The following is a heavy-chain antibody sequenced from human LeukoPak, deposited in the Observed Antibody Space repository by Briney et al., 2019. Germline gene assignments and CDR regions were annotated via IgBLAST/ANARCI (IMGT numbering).Heavy chain of an antibody. CDR3: ARGPPNWGYDY. Sequence: SVKVSCKASGGTFSNYAVRWVRQAPGQGLEWMGGIIPMFGTANYVQKFQGRVAFTADESTSTVYMELSSLRSDDTAVYYCARGPPNWGYDYWGPGTLVTVSS. CDR2: IIPMFGTA. J-gene: IGHJ4*02. CDR1: GGTFSNYA. V-gene: IGHV1-69*13. D-gene: IGHD7-27*01.